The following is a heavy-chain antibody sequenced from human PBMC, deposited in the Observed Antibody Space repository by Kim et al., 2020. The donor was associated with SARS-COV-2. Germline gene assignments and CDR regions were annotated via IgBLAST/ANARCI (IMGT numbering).Heavy chain of an antibody. CDR1: GFTFSSYW. V-gene: IGHV3-7*03. D-gene: IGHD6-13*01. CDR2: IKQDGSEK. CDR3: ARDGSAYSSSWYYFDY. Sequence: GGSLRLSCAASGFTFSSYWMSWVRQAPGKGLEWVANIKQDGSEKYYVDSVKGRFTISRDNAKNSLYLQMNSLRAEDTAVYYCARDGSAYSSSWYYFDYWGQGTLVTVSS. J-gene: IGHJ4*02.